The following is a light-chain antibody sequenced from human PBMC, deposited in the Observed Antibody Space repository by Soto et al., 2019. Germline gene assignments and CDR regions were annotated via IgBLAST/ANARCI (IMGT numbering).Light chain of an antibody. V-gene: IGKV3D-20*02. CDR2: DAS. J-gene: IGKJ1*01. CDR3: QQYNNWLRT. Sequence: EIVLTQSPDTLSLSPGGRATLSCRASQSVRSERLAWYQQKRGQAPTLLIFDASSRASGTPERFSGSGSGTDFTLTISRLEPEDFAVYYCQQYNNWLRTSGQGTKVDIK. CDR1: QSVRSER.